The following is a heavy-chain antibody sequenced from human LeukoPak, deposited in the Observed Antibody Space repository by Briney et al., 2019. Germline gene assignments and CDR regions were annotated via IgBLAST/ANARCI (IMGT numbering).Heavy chain of an antibody. CDR3: AKDPSLGATAMFDY. V-gene: IGHV1-18*01. CDR1: GYTFTSYG. D-gene: IGHD1-26*01. Sequence: ASVKVSCKASGYTFTSYGISWVRQAPGQGLEWMGWISAYNGNTNYAQKLQGRVTMTTDTSTSTAYMELRSLRSDDTAVYYCAKDPSLGATAMFDYWGQGTLVTVSS. CDR2: ISAYNGNT. J-gene: IGHJ4*02.